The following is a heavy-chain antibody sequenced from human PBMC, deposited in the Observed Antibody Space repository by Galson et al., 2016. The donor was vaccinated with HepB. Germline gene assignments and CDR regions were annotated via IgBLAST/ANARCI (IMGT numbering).Heavy chain of an antibody. V-gene: IGHV3-33*01. CDR3: AREGGNMSFMDV. Sequence: SLRLSCAASGYMFSTNGMHWVRQAPGKGLEWVAVIWHDGSKKYYADSVKGRFTISRDSSKNTLSLQMNSVRGEDTAVYYCAREGGNMSFMDVWGKGTTVTVSS. D-gene: IGHD5-12*01. J-gene: IGHJ6*03. CDR1: GYMFSTNG. CDR2: IWHDGSKK.